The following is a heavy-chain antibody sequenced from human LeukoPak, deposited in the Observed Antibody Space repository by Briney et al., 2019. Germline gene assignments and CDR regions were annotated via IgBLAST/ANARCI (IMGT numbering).Heavy chain of an antibody. CDR1: GGSISSYY. CDR2: IYYSGST. J-gene: IGHJ4*02. D-gene: IGHD6-13*01. V-gene: IGHV4-59*08. Sequence: PSETLSLTCTVSGGSISSYYWNWIRQPPGKGLEWIGYIYYSGSTNYNPSLKSRVTMSVDTSKNQFSLKLSSVTAADTAVYYCASARWQPLVRDWGQGTLVTVSS. CDR3: ASARWQPLVRD.